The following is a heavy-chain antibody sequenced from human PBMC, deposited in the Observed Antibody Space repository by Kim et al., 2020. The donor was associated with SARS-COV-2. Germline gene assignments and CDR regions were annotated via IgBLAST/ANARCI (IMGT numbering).Heavy chain of an antibody. J-gene: IGHJ4*02. CDR2: ISGGGGST. CDR3: AKVRLFKQYYFDY. CDR1: GFTFSSYA. D-gene: IGHD5-18*01. V-gene: IGHV3-23*01. Sequence: GGSLRLSCAASGFTFSSYAMRWVRQAPGKGLEWVSAISGGGGSTYYADSVKGRFTISRDNSKNTLYLQMNSLRAEDTAVYYCAKVRLFKQYYFDYWGQGTLVTVSS.